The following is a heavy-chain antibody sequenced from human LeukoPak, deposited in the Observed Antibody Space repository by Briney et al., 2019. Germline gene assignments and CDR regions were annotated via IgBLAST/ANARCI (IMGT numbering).Heavy chain of an antibody. CDR3: AKVRRSGWPYYMDV. Sequence: GGSLRLSCAASGFTFSSYAMSWVRQAPGKGLEWVTTISGSGGSTYYADSVKGRFTISRDNSKNTLYLQMNSLRAEDTAVYYCAKVRRSGWPYYMDVWGKQTTVTVSS. J-gene: IGHJ6*03. D-gene: IGHD6-19*01. CDR2: ISGSGGST. CDR1: GFTFSSYA. V-gene: IGHV3-23*01.